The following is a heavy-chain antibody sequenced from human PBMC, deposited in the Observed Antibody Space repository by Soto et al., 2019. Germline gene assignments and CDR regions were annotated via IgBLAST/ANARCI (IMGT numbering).Heavy chain of an antibody. Sequence: QVQLVQSGAEVKKPGASVRISCKASGYAFTTYYIHWVRQAPGQGLEWMGIINPADGGTTYAQKFQDRITMTRDTSTSTVHMDLVSLGFDDTAIYFCARKYYFDYWGQGTLVTVSS. CDR3: ARKYYFDY. D-gene: IGHD3-10*01. J-gene: IGHJ4*02. CDR2: INPADGGT. V-gene: IGHV1-46*01. CDR1: GYAFTTYY.